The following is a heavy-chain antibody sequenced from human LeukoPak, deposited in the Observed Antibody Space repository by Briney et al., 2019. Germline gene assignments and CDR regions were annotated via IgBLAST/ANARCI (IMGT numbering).Heavy chain of an antibody. CDR2: IITVSETT. V-gene: IGHV1-69*01. CDR3: ARGGRYSSAWFFDL. CDR1: GGTFSDYV. J-gene: IGHJ4*02. Sequence: SVKVSCKASGGTFSDYVITWVRQAPGQGLEWMGGIITVSETTNYAQKFQGRVTFTADESTTTAYMELSSLRSEDTAVNYCARGGRYSSAWFFDLWGQGTLVTVSS. D-gene: IGHD6-19*01.